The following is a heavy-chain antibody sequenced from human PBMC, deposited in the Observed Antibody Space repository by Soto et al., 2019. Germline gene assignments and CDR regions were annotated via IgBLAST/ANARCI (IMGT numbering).Heavy chain of an antibody. D-gene: IGHD3-22*01. CDR1: GFTFSDYY. Sequence: GGSLRLSCAASGFTFSDYYMSWIRQAPGKGLEWVSYISSSDSIVSYTDSVKGRFTISRDNAKNSLYLQMNSLRAEDTAVYFCARDLGYYDSSGYFDYWGQGTLVTVSS. CDR2: ISSSDSIV. V-gene: IGHV3-11*01. CDR3: ARDLGYYDSSGYFDY. J-gene: IGHJ4*02.